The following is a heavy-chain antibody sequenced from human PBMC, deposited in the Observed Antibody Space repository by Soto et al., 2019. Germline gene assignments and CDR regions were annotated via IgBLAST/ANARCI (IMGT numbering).Heavy chain of an antibody. CDR2: MNPNSGNT. Sequence: QVQLVQSGAEVKKPGASVKVSCKASGYTFTSYDINWVRQATGQGLEWMGWMNPNSGNTGYAQKFQGRVTMTRNTSISTAYMALSSLRSEDTAVYYCARTRTSGITIFGVVRPSYYGMDVWGQGPTVTVSS. V-gene: IGHV1-8*01. CDR1: GYTFTSYD. CDR3: ARTRTSGITIFGVVRPSYYGMDV. J-gene: IGHJ6*02. D-gene: IGHD3-3*01.